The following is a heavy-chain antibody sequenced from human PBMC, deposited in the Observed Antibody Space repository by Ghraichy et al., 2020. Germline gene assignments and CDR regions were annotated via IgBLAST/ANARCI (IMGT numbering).Heavy chain of an antibody. CDR1: NFPIDSGFY. Sequence: SETLSLTCSVSNFPIDSGFYWGWIRQPPGKGLEWISIIYHTGSTYSNPSLKSRVTLSVDTPNNHLSLRLTSVTAADTAIYFCAREAVHDIDDYALAYWGPGTLVTVSS. V-gene: IGHV4-38-2*02. CDR2: IYHTGST. CDR3: AREAVHDIDDYALAY. J-gene: IGHJ4*02. D-gene: IGHD4-17*01.